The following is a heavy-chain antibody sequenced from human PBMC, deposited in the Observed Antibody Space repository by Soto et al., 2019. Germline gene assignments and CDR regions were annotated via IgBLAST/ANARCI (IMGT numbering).Heavy chain of an antibody. V-gene: IGHV3-33*01. CDR1: GFTFSSYG. CDR3: VREESDYHSNWFDP. Sequence: QVQLVESGGGVVQPGRSLKLSCAASGFTFSSYGMHWVRQAPGKGLEWVAVIFYDGSRKEYAASLKGRFSISRDNSKNSLNLQMNNLRAEDTAMYYCVREESDYHSNWFDPWVQGTLVTVSS. J-gene: IGHJ5*02. CDR2: IFYDGSRK. D-gene: IGHD4-17*01.